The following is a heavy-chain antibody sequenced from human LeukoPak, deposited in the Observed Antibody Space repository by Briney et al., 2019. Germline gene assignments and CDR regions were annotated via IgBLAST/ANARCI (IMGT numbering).Heavy chain of an antibody. D-gene: IGHD7-27*01. Sequence: PGGSLRLSCAASGFTFSSYWMSWVRQAPGMGLEWVANINQDGSETYSVDSVKGRFTISRDNAKNSLYLQMNSLRAEDTAVYYCARADWGSVDYWGQGTLVTVSS. CDR1: GFTFSSYW. CDR3: ARADWGSVDY. V-gene: IGHV3-7*01. CDR2: INQDGSET. J-gene: IGHJ4*02.